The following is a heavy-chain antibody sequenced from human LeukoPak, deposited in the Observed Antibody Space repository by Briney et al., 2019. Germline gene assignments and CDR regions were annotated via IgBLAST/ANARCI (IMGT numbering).Heavy chain of an antibody. Sequence: GRFTISRDNAKNSLHLQMNSLRAEDTAVYYCARDRGVVGATDFDYWGQGTLVTVSS. V-gene: IGHV3-11*06. D-gene: IGHD1-26*01. CDR3: ARDRGVVGATDFDY. J-gene: IGHJ4*02.